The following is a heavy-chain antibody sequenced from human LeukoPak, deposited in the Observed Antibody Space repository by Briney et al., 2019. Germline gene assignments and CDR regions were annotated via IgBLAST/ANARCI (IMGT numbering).Heavy chain of an antibody. J-gene: IGHJ6*03. CDR3: AREVPSYYYMDV. CDR2: IYTSGST. CDR1: GGSISSGSCY. Sequence: SQTLSLTCTVSGGSISSGSCYWSWIRQPAGKGLEWIGRIYTSGSTNYNPSLKSRVTISVDTSKNQFSLKLSSVTAADTAVYYCAREVPSYYYMDVWGKGTTVTVSS. V-gene: IGHV4-61*02.